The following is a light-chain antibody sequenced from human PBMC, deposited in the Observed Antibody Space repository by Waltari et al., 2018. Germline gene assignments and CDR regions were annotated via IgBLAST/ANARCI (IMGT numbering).Light chain of an antibody. Sequence: QSALTQPASVSGSPGQSITIPCPGPDTDVGAYDFVSWYQQHPGKAPHLIIYEVSNRPSGISNRFSASKSGNTASLTISGLQAEDEADYYCSSYTTSSAPGVFGTGTRVTVL. CDR2: EVS. V-gene: IGLV2-14*01. J-gene: IGLJ1*01. CDR1: DTDVGAYDF. CDR3: SSYTTSSAPGV.